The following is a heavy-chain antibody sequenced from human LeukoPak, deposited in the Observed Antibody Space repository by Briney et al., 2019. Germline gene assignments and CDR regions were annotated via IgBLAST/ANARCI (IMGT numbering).Heavy chain of an antibody. J-gene: IGHJ4*02. D-gene: IGHD2-15*01. CDR3: ARITRSHFDY. Sequence: GGSLRLSCAASGFTFSSYCMSWVRQAPGKGLEWVANIKQDGSEKYYVDSVKGRFTISRDNAKNSLYLQMNSLRAEDTAVYYCARITRSHFDYWGQGTLVTVSS. V-gene: IGHV3-7*01. CDR1: GFTFSSYC. CDR2: IKQDGSEK.